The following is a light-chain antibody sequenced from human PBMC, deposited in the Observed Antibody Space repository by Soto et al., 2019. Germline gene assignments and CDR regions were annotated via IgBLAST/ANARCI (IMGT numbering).Light chain of an antibody. CDR1: LSVLYSSNNKNY. CDR3: QQYYSNPFT. CDR2: WAS. J-gene: IGKJ3*01. Sequence: DIVMTQSPDSLAVSLGERATIKCKSSLSVLYSSNNKNYLAWYQHKPGQPPKLLIYWASTRESGVPDRFSGSGSGTDFTLTISSLQAEDVAVYYCQQYYSNPFTFGPGTKVDIK. V-gene: IGKV4-1*01.